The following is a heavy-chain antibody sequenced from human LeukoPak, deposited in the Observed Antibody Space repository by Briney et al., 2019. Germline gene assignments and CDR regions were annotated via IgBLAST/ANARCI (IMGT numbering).Heavy chain of an antibody. CDR1: GYTFTGYY. D-gene: IGHD2-2*02. CDR3: ARARCSSTSCYRSLWY. Sequence: ASVKVSCKASGYTFTGYYMHWVPQAPGQGLEWRGWINPNSGGTNYAQKFQGRVTMTRDTSISTAYMELSRLRSDDTAVYYCARARCSSTSCYRSLWYWGQGTLVTVSS. CDR2: INPNSGGT. J-gene: IGHJ4*02. V-gene: IGHV1-2*02.